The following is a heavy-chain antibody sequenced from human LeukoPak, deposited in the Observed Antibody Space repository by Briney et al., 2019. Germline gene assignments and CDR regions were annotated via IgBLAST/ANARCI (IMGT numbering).Heavy chain of an antibody. CDR1: GFTFSNYG. V-gene: IGHV3-30*18. J-gene: IGHJ4*02. CDR3: AKETYLSLDY. CDR2: ISYDGSNK. D-gene: IGHD2/OR15-2a*01. Sequence: GGSLRLSCEASGFTFSNYGMHWVRQAPGRGLEWVALISYDGSNKYYADSVKGRFTISRDNSKNTLYLQMNSLRAEDTAVYYCAKETYLSLDYWGQGTLVTVPS.